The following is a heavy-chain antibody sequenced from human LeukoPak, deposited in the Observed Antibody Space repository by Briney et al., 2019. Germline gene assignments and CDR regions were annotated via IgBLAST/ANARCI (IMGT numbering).Heavy chain of an antibody. J-gene: IGHJ4*02. CDR3: AKDQAGYCSGGSCYPFDY. V-gene: IGHV3-23*01. Sequence: GGSLRLSCAASGFTFSSYAMSWVRQAPGKGLEWVSAISGSGGSTYYADSVKGRFTISRDNSKNTLYLQMNSLRAEDTAVYYCAKDQAGYCSGGSCYPFDYWGQGTLVTVSS. CDR1: GFTFSSYA. D-gene: IGHD2-15*01. CDR2: ISGSGGST.